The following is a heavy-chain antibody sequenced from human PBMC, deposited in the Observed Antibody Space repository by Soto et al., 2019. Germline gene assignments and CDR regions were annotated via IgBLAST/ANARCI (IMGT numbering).Heavy chain of an antibody. CDR3: AREMRFLEWLSLIEDYYGMDV. CDR2: ISSSSSTI. D-gene: IGHD3-3*01. CDR1: GFTFSSYS. J-gene: IGHJ6*02. Sequence: PGGSLRLSCAASGFTFSSYSMNWVRQAPGKGLEWVSYISSSSSTIYYADSVKGRFTISRDNAKNSLYLQMNSLRDEDTAVYYCAREMRFLEWLSLIEDYYGMDVWGQGTTVTVSS. V-gene: IGHV3-48*02.